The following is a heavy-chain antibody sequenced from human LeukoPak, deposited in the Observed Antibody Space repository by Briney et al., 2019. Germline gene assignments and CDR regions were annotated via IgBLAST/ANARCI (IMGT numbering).Heavy chain of an antibody. CDR2: INPNSGGT. V-gene: IGHV1-2*02. CDR3: ARESADSCSSTSCYIDY. CDR1: GYAFTGYY. Sequence: ASVKVSCKASGYAFTGYYMLWVRQAPGQGLEWMGWINPNSGGTNYAQKFQGRVTMTRDTSISTAYMELSRLRSDDTAVYYCARESADSCSSTSCYIDYWGQGTLVTVSS. D-gene: IGHD2-2*01. J-gene: IGHJ4*02.